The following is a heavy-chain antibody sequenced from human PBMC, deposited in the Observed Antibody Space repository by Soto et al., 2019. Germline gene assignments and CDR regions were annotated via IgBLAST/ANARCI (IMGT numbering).Heavy chain of an antibody. CDR2: IYYSGST. CDR1: GGSISSYY. V-gene: IGHV4-59*01. D-gene: IGHD3-16*01. CDR3: ARGLRDYIWGSLTDY. J-gene: IGHJ4*02. Sequence: QVQLQESGPGLVKPSETLSLTCTVSGGSISSYYWSWIRQPPGKGLEWIGYIYYSGSTNYNPSLKSRVTISVDTSKNQFSLKLSSVTAADTAVYYCARGLRDYIWGSLTDYWGQGTLVTVSS.